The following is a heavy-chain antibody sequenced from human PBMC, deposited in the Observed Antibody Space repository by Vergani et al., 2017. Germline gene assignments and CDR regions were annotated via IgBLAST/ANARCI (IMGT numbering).Heavy chain of an antibody. CDR2: ISGSGGST. V-gene: IGHV3-23*01. D-gene: IGHD1-26*01. CDR1: GFTFSSYA. Sequence: EVQLLESGGGLVQPGGSLRLSCAASGFTFSSYAMSWVRQAPGKGLEWVSAISGSGGSTYYADSVKGRFTISRDNSKNTLYLQMNSLRAEDTAVYYCARDRSYSGSSLDAFDIWGQGTMVTVSS. J-gene: IGHJ3*02. CDR3: ARDRSYSGSSLDAFDI.